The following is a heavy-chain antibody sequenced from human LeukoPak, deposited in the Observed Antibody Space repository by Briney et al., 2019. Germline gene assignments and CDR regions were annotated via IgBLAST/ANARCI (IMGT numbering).Heavy chain of an antibody. V-gene: IGHV4-39*07. Sequence: SQTLSLTCNVSGGSISTSLHYWAWIRQSPGKGLEWIGSIYYNGDTYYSPSLRSRVTVSVDTSKNQFSLKLSSVTAADTALYYCARGKVVTYYYDDSESYQYYFESWGQGTLVTVSS. J-gene: IGHJ4*02. CDR1: GGSISTSLHY. D-gene: IGHD3-22*01. CDR2: IYYNGDT. CDR3: ARGKVVTYYYDDSESYQYYFES.